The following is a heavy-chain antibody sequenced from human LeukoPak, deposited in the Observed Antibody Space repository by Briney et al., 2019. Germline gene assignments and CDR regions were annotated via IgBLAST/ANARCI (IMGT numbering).Heavy chain of an antibody. CDR3: ARALLAAFPSSGWYLRSHPTDY. V-gene: IGHV4-34*01. Sequence: ASETLSLTCAVYGGSFSGYYWSWIRQPPGKRLEWIGEINHSGSTNYNPSLKGRVTISVDTSKNQFSLKLSSVTAADTAVYYCARALLAAFPSSGWYLRSHPTDYWGQGTLVTVSS. CDR1: GGSFSGYY. J-gene: IGHJ4*02. CDR2: INHSGST. D-gene: IGHD6-19*01.